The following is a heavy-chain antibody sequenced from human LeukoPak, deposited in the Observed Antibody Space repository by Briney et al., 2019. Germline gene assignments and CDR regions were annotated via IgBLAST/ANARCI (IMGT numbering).Heavy chain of an antibody. V-gene: IGHV3-23*01. D-gene: IGHD4-17*01. CDR3: ARHPSTVTSTIDY. CDR2: ISGSGDST. CDR1: GFTFKNYA. J-gene: IGHJ4*02. Sequence: GGSLRLSCAASGFTFKNYAMSWVRQAPGKGLEWVSAISGSGDSTYYADSVKGRSTISRDNSKNTLFLQMNSLRADDTAVCYCARHPSTVTSTIDYWGQGTLVTVSS.